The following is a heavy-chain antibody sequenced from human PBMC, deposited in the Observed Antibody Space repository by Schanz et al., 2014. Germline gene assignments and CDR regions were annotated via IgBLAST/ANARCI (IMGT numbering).Heavy chain of an antibody. CDR3: AKGRFGELSAFDI. CDR1: GFPFSDYF. J-gene: IGHJ3*02. D-gene: IGHD3-10*01. V-gene: IGHV3-23*04. CDR2: MNESHSTI. Sequence: EVQLVASGGGLVQPGGSLRLSCTASGFPFSDYFMAWIRQPPGRGLEWVSAMNESHSTIYYADSVRGRFTISRDNAENTLYLQMNSLRAEDTAVYYCAKGRFGELSAFDIWGQGTMXTVSS.